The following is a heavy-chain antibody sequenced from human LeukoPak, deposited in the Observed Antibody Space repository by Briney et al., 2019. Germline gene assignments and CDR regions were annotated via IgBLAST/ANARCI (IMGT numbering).Heavy chain of an antibody. D-gene: IGHD2-15*01. Sequence: GGSLRLSCATSGFTFSSYSMTWVRQAPGKGLDWVSSINSYSSDIYYADSVKGRSTISRDNAKNTLYLQMNSLRAEDTAIYYCAKNGDRGAYCTGGTCYPYFYYYMDVWGKGTTVTI. V-gene: IGHV3-21*04. J-gene: IGHJ6*03. CDR1: GFTFSSYS. CDR2: INSYSSDI. CDR3: AKNGDRGAYCTGGTCYPYFYYYMDV.